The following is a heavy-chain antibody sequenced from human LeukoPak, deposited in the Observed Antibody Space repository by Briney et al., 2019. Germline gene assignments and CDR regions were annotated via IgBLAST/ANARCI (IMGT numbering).Heavy chain of an antibody. D-gene: IGHD3-10*01. Sequence: GGSLRLSCAASGFTFSSYSMNWDRQAPGKGLEWVSSISSSSSYIYYADSVKGQFTISGDNAKNSLYLQMNSLRAEDTAVYYCARESKWFGELCAFDIWGQGTMVTVSS. CDR2: ISSSSSYI. CDR1: GFTFSSYS. CDR3: ARESKWFGELCAFDI. V-gene: IGHV3-21*01. J-gene: IGHJ3*02.